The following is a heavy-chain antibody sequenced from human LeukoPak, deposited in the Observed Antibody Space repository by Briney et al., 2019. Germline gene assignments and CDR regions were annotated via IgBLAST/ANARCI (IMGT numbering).Heavy chain of an antibody. V-gene: IGHV4-39*01. J-gene: IGHJ4*02. D-gene: IGHD3-22*01. CDR1: GGSISSYTYY. CDR2: IYYLGNT. CDR3: ARQGGSSGYKKEAYFEY. Sequence: SETLSLTCAVSGGSISSYTYYWGWIRQSPGKGLEWLGSIYYLGNTYYTQSRESRVTISVDTPKNQFPLRLKSVTAADTALYYGARQGGSSGYKKEAYFEYWGQGILVTVSS.